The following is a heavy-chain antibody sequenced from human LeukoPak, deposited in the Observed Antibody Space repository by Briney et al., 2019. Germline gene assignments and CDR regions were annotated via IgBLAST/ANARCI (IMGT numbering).Heavy chain of an antibody. J-gene: IGHJ4*02. Sequence: SETLSLTCTVSGDSISSTNYYWGWIRQPPGKGLEWIGSIYYSGSAYYNPSLKSRVTMSADTSKNQFSLNLSSVTAADTAVYYCAKEKYYYDSSGYYYAPFDYWGQGTLVTVSS. D-gene: IGHD3-22*01. V-gene: IGHV4-39*07. CDR3: AKEKYYYDSSGYYYAPFDY. CDR2: IYYSGSA. CDR1: GDSISSTNYY.